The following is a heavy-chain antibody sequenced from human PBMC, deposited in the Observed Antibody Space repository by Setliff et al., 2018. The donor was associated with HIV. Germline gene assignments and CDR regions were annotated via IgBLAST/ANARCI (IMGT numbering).Heavy chain of an antibody. V-gene: IGHV4-39*07. CDR2: IYYGGST. Sequence: SETLSLTCNVSGGSISSSSYYWGWIRQPPGKGLEWIGSIYYGGSTYYNPSLKSRITISVDTSKNQFSLKLSSVTAADTAVYYCAAWGPRYSYAPYFFGSWGQGTLVTVSS. CDR3: AAWGPRYSYAPYFFGS. J-gene: IGHJ4*02. CDR1: GGSISSSSYY. D-gene: IGHD5-18*01.